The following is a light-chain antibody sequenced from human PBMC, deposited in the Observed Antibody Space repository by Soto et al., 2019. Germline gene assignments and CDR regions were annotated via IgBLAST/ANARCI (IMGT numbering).Light chain of an antibody. CDR2: EAS. CDR1: QGISND. J-gene: IGKJ1*01. Sequence: EVLMTQSPATLSVSPGERVTLSCRASQGISNDLAWYQHKPGQAPRLLVYEASTRATGIPDRFSGSGSGTDFTLTIRRLEPEDFAVYYCQQYDSTVWTFGQGTKVDIK. V-gene: IGKV3-15*01. CDR3: QQYDSTVWT.